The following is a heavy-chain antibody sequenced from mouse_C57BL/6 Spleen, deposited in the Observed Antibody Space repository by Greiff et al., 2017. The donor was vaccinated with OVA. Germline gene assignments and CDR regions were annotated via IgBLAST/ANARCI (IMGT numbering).Heavy chain of an antibody. CDR2: INYDGSST. J-gene: IGHJ1*03. V-gene: IGHV5-16*01. CDR3: AREGDYYGSSNWYFDV. CDR1: GFTFSDYY. Sequence: EVKVVESEGGLVQPGSSMKLSCTASGFTFSDYYMAWVRQVPEKGLEWVANINYDGSSTYYLDSLKSRFIISRDNAKNILYLQMSSLKSEDTATYYCAREGDYYGSSNWYFDVWGTGTTVTVSS. D-gene: IGHD1-1*01.